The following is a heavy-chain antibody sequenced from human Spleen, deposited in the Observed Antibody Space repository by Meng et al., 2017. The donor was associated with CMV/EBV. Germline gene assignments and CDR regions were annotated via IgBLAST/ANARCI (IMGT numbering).Heavy chain of an antibody. CDR1: GFTFSTYW. D-gene: IGHD3-3*01. J-gene: IGHJ4*02. Sequence: GGSLRLSCAASGFTFSTYWMNWVRQAPGKGLEWVGFIRSKAYGGTTEYAASVKGRFTISRDDSKSIAYLQMNSLKTEDTAVYYCTRGTYDFWSGYFIRMQVWGQGTLVTVSS. CDR3: TRGTYDFWSGYFIRMQV. CDR2: IRSKAYGGTT. V-gene: IGHV3-49*04.